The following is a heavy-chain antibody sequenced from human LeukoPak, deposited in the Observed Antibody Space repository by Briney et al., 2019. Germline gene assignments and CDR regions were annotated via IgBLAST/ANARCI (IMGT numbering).Heavy chain of an antibody. CDR2: IYYSGST. D-gene: IGHD5-18*01. V-gene: IGHV4-39*01. Sequence: SETLSLTCTVSGGSISSSSYYWGWIRQPPGKALEWIGSIYYSGSTYYNPSLKSRVTISVDTSKNQFSLKLSSVTAADTAVYYCARYSYGGMDVWGQGTTVTVSS. CDR1: GGSISSSSYY. CDR3: ARYSYGGMDV. J-gene: IGHJ6*02.